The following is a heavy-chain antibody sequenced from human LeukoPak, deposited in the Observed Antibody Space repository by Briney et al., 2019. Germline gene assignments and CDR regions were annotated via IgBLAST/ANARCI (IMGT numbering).Heavy chain of an antibody. Sequence: SETLSLTCAVSGYSISSGSYYWSWIRQPAGKGLEWIGRIYTSGSTNYNPSLKSRVTISVDTSKNQFSLKLSSVTAADTAVYYCARQSAITIYGYWGQGTLVTVSS. CDR1: GYSISSGSYY. D-gene: IGHD3-3*01. J-gene: IGHJ4*02. V-gene: IGHV4-61*02. CDR3: ARQSAITIYGY. CDR2: IYTSGST.